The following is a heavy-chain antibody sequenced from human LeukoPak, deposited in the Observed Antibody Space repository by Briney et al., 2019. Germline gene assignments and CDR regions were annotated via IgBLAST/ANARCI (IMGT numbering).Heavy chain of an antibody. CDR1: GGSFSGYY. Sequence: TSETLSLTCAVYGGSFSGYYWSWIRQPPGKGLEWIGEINHSGSTNYNPSLKSRVTISVDTSKNQFSLKLSSVTAADTAVYYCARGGTGIAVAGNPSPHYFDHWGQGTLVTVSS. CDR2: INHSGST. CDR3: ARGGTGIAVAGNPSPHYFDH. J-gene: IGHJ4*02. D-gene: IGHD6-19*01. V-gene: IGHV4-34*01.